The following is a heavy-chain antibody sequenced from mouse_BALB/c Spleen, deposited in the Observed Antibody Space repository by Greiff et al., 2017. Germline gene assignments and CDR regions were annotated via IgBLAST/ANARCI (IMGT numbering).Heavy chain of an antibody. CDR3: ARPPAYYRSYWYFDV. D-gene: IGHD2-14*01. V-gene: IGHV5-17*02. CDR1: GFTFSSFG. CDR2: ISSGSSTI. J-gene: IGHJ1*01. Sequence: EVQLMESGGGLVQPGGSRKLSCAASGFTFSSFGMHWVRQAPEKGLEWVAYISSGSSTIYYADTVKGRFTSSRDNPKNTLFLQMTSLRSEDTAMYYCARPPAYYRSYWYFDVWGAGTTVTVSS.